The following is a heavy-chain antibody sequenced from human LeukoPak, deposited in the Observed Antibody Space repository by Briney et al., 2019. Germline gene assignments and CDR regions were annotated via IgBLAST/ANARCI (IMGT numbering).Heavy chain of an antibody. CDR3: AREYCGGDCYS. J-gene: IGHJ5*02. D-gene: IGHD2-21*02. Sequence: GGSLRLSCAASGFTFSSYAMHWVRQAPGKGLEWVAVISYDGSNKYYADSVKGRFTISRDNSKNTLYLQMNSLRAEDTAVYYCAREYCGGDCYSWGQGTLVTVSS. CDR1: GFTFSSYA. V-gene: IGHV3-30-3*01. CDR2: ISYDGSNK.